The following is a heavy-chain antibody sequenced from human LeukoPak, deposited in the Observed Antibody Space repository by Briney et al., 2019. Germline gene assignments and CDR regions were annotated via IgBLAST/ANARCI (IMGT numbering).Heavy chain of an antibody. CDR1: GYTFTSYD. V-gene: IGHV1-18*01. Sequence: ASVKVSCRASGYTFTSYDINWVRQAPGQGLEWMGWISTYNGNTNYAQKLQDRVTMTTDTSTSTAYLELRSLTSDDTAVYYCARGTYFDYWGQGTLVTVSS. CDR3: ARGTYFDY. J-gene: IGHJ4*02. CDR2: ISTYNGNT.